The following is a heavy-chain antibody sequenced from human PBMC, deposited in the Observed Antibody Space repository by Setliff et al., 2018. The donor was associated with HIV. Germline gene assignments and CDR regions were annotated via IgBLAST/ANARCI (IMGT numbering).Heavy chain of an antibody. CDR3: ARGPLDSSGYRSDAFDI. Sequence: PSETLSLTCTVSGDSITNDDYYWSWIRQPPGKGLEWIGEISHSGRTNYNPSLKSRVTISVDTSKNQFSLKLSSVTAADTAVYYCARGPLDSSGYRSDAFDIWGQGTMVTVSS. CDR2: ISHSGRT. D-gene: IGHD3-22*01. CDR1: GDSITNDDYY. J-gene: IGHJ3*02. V-gene: IGHV4-34*01.